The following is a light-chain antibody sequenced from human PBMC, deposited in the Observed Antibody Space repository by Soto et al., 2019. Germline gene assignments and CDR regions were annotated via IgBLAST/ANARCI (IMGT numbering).Light chain of an antibody. J-gene: IGKJ1*01. V-gene: IGKV3-15*01. CDR2: DAS. CDR3: QQYDDWPET. CDR1: QSVSSN. Sequence: EKVMPQSPATLSVSQGERATLSCRASQSVSSNLAWYQQKPGQAPRLLIYDASTRATGIPARFSGSGSGTEFTLTISSLQSEDLAVYYCQQYDDWPETFGQGTKVDIK.